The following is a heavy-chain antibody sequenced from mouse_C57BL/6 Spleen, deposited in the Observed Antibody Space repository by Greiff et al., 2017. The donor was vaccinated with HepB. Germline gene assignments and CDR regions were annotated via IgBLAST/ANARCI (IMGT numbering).Heavy chain of an antibody. Sequence: EVKVEESGGGLVQPGGSMKLSCVASGFTFSNYWMNWVRQSPEKGLEWVAQIRLKSDNYATHYAESVKGRFTISRDDSKSSVDLQMHNLRAEDTGIYYCTVYYSNYPWFAYWGQGTLVTVSA. CDR3: TVYYSNYPWFAY. D-gene: IGHD2-5*01. V-gene: IGHV6-3*01. CDR1: GFTFSNYW. CDR2: IRLKSDNYAT. J-gene: IGHJ3*01.